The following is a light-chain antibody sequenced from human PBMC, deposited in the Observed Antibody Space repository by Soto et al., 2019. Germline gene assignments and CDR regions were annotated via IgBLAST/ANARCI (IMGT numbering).Light chain of an antibody. J-gene: IGKJ5*01. Sequence: EIAMTQSPATLSVSPGERATLFCRTSQSVGSDLAWYQQYPGQAPRLLIYGASTRATGVPARFSGSGSGADFTLTIRNLQSEDFAVYYCQQYTNWPPITCGQGKRLEIK. V-gene: IGKV3-15*01. CDR2: GAS. CDR1: QSVGSD. CDR3: QQYTNWPPIT.